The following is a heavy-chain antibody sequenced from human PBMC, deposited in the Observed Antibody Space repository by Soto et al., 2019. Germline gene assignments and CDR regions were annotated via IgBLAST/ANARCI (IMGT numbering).Heavy chain of an antibody. V-gene: IGHV4-34*01. CDR1: GGSFSGYY. CDR2: INHSGSA. CDR3: ARGVYNTIFGVISLDY. J-gene: IGHJ4*02. D-gene: IGHD3-3*01. Sequence: SETLSLTCAVYGGSFSGYYWSWIRQPPGKGLEWIGEINHSGSANYNPSHKSRVTISVDTSKNQFSLKLSSVTAADTAVYYCARGVYNTIFGVISLDYWGQGTLVTVSS.